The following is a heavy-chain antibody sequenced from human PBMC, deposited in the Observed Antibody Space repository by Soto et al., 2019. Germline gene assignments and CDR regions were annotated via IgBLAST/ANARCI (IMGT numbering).Heavy chain of an antibody. Sequence: SETLSLTCAVYGGSFSGYYWSWIRQPPGKGLEWIGEINHSGSTNYNPSLKSRVTISVDTSKNQFSLKLSSVTAADTAVYYCARGSIHYYGFNKNWFDPWGQGTLVT. CDR3: ARGSIHYYGFNKNWFDP. J-gene: IGHJ5*02. CDR2: INHSGST. D-gene: IGHD3-10*01. CDR1: GGSFSGYY. V-gene: IGHV4-34*01.